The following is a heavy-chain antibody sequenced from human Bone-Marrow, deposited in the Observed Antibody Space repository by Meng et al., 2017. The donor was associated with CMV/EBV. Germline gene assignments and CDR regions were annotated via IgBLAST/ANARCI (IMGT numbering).Heavy chain of an antibody. CDR2: ISAYNGNT. D-gene: IGHD3-3*01. J-gene: IGHJ5*02. V-gene: IGHV1-18*01. CDR1: YC. Sequence: YCISSVRQAPGQGLEWMGWISAYNGNTNYAQKLQGRVTMTTDTSTSTAYMELRSLRSDDTAVYYCARVMYYDFWSGYYAALTNWFDPWGQGTLVTVSS. CDR3: ARVMYYDFWSGYYAALTNWFDP.